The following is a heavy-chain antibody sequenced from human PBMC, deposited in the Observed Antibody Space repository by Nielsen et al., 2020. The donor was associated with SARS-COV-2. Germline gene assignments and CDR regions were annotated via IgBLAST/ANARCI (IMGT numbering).Heavy chain of an antibody. CDR2: INPNSGGT. D-gene: IGHD1-1*01. J-gene: IGHJ4*02. V-gene: IGHV1-2*06. CDR3: ARQYNWNDGGFDY. CDR1: GDTFTGYY. Sequence: ASVKVSCKASGDTFTGYYMHWVRQAPGQGLEWMGRINPNSGGTNYAQKFQGRVTMTRDTSISTAYMELSRLRSDDTAVYYCARQYNWNDGGFDYWGQGTLVTVSS.